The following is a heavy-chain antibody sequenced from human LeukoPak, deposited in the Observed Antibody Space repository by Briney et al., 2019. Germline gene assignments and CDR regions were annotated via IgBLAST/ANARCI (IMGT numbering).Heavy chain of an antibody. CDR2: ISWNSGSI. CDR1: GFTFNDYA. CDR3: AKGGLVVVPASLDY. D-gene: IGHD2-21*02. V-gene: IGHV3-9*01. J-gene: IGHJ4*02. Sequence: GGSLRLSCAASGFTFNDYAMHWVRQAPGRGLEWVSGISWNSGSIDYADSVKGRFTISRDNAKNSLYLQMNSLRPEDTALYYCAKGGLVVVPASLDYWGQGTLATVSS.